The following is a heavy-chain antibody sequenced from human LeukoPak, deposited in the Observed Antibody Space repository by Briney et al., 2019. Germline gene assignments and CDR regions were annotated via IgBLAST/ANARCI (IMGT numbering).Heavy chain of an antibody. D-gene: IGHD1-26*01. CDR2: IIPIFGTA. V-gene: IGHV1-69*05. J-gene: IGHJ4*02. CDR3: ARDLGSGSYYLDY. Sequence: SVKVSCKASGGTFSSYAISWVRQAPGQGLEWMGRIIPIFGTANYAQKFQGRVTITTDESTSTAYMELSSLRSEDTAVYYCARDLGSGSYYLDYWGQGTLVTVSS. CDR1: GGTFSSYA.